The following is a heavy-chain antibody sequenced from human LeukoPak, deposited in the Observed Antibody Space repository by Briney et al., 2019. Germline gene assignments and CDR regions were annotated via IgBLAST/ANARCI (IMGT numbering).Heavy chain of an antibody. CDR2: ISYIGST. Sequence: SETLSLTCAVSADSFSSHYWTWIRQSPGKGLEWIGYISYIGSTNYNPSLKSRVTITIDTSKNQFSLKLRSVTAADTGVYYCARDLVTVTKGFDIWGQGTMVSVSS. D-gene: IGHD4-17*01. V-gene: IGHV4-59*11. CDR3: ARDLVTVTKGFDI. J-gene: IGHJ3*02. CDR1: ADSFSSHY.